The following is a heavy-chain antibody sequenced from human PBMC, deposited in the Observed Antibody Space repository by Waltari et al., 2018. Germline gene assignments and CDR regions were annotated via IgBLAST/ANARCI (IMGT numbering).Heavy chain of an antibody. CDR1: GGSISSGGYY. Sequence: VQLQESGPGLVKPSQTLSLTCTVSGGSISSGGYYWSWIRQAPGKGLEWVSVIYSGGSTYYADSVKGRFTISRDNSKNTLYLQMNSLRAEDTAVYYCAKDRSGAVDYWGQGTLVTVSS. V-gene: IGHV3-23*03. CDR3: AKDRSGAVDY. J-gene: IGHJ4*02. CDR2: IYSGGST. D-gene: IGHD3-3*01.